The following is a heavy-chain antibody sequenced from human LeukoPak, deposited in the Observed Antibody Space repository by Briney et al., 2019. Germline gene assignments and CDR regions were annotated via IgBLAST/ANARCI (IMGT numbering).Heavy chain of an antibody. Sequence: PGGSLRLSCAASGFTFSDYYMSWIRQAPGKGLEWVSYISSSGSTIYYADSVKGRFTISRDNAKNSLYLQMNNLRAEDTAVYYCARQTERQQLVPFDYYYYYMDVWGKGTTVTISS. D-gene: IGHD6-13*01. CDR2: ISSSGSTI. CDR3: ARQTERQQLVPFDYYYYYMDV. V-gene: IGHV3-11*01. J-gene: IGHJ6*03. CDR1: GFTFSDYY.